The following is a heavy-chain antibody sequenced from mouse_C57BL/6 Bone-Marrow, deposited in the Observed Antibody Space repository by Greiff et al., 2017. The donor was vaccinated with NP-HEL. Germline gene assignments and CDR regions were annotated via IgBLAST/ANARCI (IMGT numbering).Heavy chain of an antibody. CDR2: ISNGGGST. CDR3: ARKDDYDEYAMDY. J-gene: IGHJ4*01. D-gene: IGHD2-4*01. V-gene: IGHV5-12*01. CDR1: GFTFSDYY. Sequence: EVNVVESGGGLAQPGGSLKLSCAASGFTFSDYYMYWVRQTPEKRLEWVAYISNGGGSTYYPDTVKGRFTISRDNAKNTLYLQMSRLKSEDTAMYYCARKDDYDEYAMDYWGQGTSVTVSS.